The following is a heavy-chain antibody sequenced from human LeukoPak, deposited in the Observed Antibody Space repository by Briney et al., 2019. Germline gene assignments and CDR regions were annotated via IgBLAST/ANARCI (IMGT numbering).Heavy chain of an antibody. Sequence: TSETLSLTCTVSGGSISTYYWSWIRQPPGKGLEWIGYIYYSGITNYNPSLKSRATISVDTSKNQFSLKLNSVTAADTAVYYCAKRGSNTWSDFDYWGQGTLVTVSS. D-gene: IGHD6-13*01. CDR3: AKRGSNTWSDFDY. J-gene: IGHJ4*02. V-gene: IGHV4-59*08. CDR2: IYYSGIT. CDR1: GGSISTYY.